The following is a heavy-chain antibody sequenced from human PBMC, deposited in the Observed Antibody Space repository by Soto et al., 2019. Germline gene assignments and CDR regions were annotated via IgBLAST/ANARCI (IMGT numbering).Heavy chain of an antibody. V-gene: IGHV3-66*01. J-gene: IGHJ1*01. CDR1: GFTVSSNY. Sequence: EVQLVESGGGLVQPGGSLRLSCAASGFTVSSNYMNWVHQTPGKGLEWVSVIYGGGSTYYSDSVKGRFTISRDNSKNTLYLQMNSLRAEDTAVYYCARDWGYFRYWGQGTLVTVSS. CDR2: IYGGGST. D-gene: IGHD7-27*01. CDR3: ARDWGYFRY.